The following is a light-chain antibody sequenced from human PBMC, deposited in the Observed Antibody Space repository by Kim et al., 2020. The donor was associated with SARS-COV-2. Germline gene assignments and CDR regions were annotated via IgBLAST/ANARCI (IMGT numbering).Light chain of an antibody. CDR3: QTWGTGIRV. CDR2: LNSDGSH. V-gene: IGLV4-69*01. CDR1: SGHSRYG. Sequence: QLVLTQSPSASASLGASVKLTCTLSSGHSRYGIAWHQQQPEKGPRYLMKLNSDGSHSKGDGIPDRFSGSSSGAERYLTISSLQSEDEAVYYCQTWGTGIRVFGGGTRL. J-gene: IGLJ3*02.